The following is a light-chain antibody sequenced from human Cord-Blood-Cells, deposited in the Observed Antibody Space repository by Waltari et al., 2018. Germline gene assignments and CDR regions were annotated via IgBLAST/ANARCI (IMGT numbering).Light chain of an antibody. CDR3: NSRDSSGNHQV. CDR1: SLRSYY. V-gene: IGLV3-19*01. Sequence: SSELTLDPAVSVALGQTVRITCQGDSLRSYYASWYQQKPGQAPVLVIYGKNNRPSGIPDRFSGSSSGNTASLTITGAQAEDEADYYCNSRDSSGNHQVFGGGTKLTVL. J-gene: IGLJ3*02. CDR2: GKN.